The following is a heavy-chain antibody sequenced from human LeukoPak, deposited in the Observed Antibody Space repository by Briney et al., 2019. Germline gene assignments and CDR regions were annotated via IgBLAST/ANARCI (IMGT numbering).Heavy chain of an antibody. Sequence: TLSLTCTVSGGSISSGGYYWSWIRQHPGKGLEWIGYIYYSGSTYYNPSLKSRVTISVDTSKNQFSLKLSSVTAADTAVYYCARGYSSGWSWDYWGQGTLVTVSS. V-gene: IGHV4-31*03. CDR3: ARGYSSGWSWDY. CDR1: GGSISSGGYY. CDR2: IYYSGST. J-gene: IGHJ4*02. D-gene: IGHD6-19*01.